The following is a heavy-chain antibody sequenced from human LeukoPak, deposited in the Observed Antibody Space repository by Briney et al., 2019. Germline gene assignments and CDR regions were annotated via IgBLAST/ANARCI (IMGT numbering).Heavy chain of an antibody. CDR1: GGSFSGYY. D-gene: IGHD3-22*01. J-gene: IGHJ6*03. CDR3: ARGRQDVTMIVVVMTAVSYYLDV. Sequence: SETLSLTCAAYGGSFSGYYWTWLRQTPEKGLEWIGEMNPSGSTNYNPSLKSRVTISVDTSKNQFSLELSSVTAADTAVYYCARGRQDVTMIVVVMTAVSYYLDVWGKGTTVTVS. V-gene: IGHV4-34*01. CDR2: MNPSGST.